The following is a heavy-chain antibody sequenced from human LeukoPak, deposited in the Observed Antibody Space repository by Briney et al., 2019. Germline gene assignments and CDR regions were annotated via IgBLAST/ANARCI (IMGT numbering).Heavy chain of an antibody. CDR2: IYTSGST. CDR3: ARENSGSYREFDY. CDR1: GGSISSYY. V-gene: IGHV4-4*07. Sequence: SETLSLTCTVSGGSISSYYWSWIRQPAGKGLEWIGRIYTSGSTNHNASLKSRVSMSVDTSKNQFSLKLSFVTAADTAVFYCARENSGSYREFDYWGQGTLVTVSS. D-gene: IGHD1-26*01. J-gene: IGHJ4*02.